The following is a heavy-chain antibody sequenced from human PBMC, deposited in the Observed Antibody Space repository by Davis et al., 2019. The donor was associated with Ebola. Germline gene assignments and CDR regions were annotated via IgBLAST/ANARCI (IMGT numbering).Heavy chain of an antibody. Sequence: GESLKISCVVSGFTFSTYAMSWVRQAPGKGLEWVSAISGSGGNTYYADSVKGRFTISRDNSKKTMYLQMNSLRGEDTAVYYCARSGLSFGVVKYHYGMDAWGKGTTVTVSS. CDR1: GFTFSTYA. CDR2: ISGSGGNT. D-gene: IGHD3-3*01. J-gene: IGHJ6*04. CDR3: ARSGLSFGVVKYHYGMDA. V-gene: IGHV3-23*01.